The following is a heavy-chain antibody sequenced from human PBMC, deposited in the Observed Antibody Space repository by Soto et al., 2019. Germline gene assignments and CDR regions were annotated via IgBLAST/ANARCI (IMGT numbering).Heavy chain of an antibody. J-gene: IGHJ5*02. CDR2: IFYSGST. CDR1: GGSVNSGSYY. D-gene: IGHD3-16*01. CDR3: AGLRLGEGFDP. V-gene: IGHV4-61*01. Sequence: QVQLQESGPGLVKPSETLSLACTVSGGSVNSGSYYWNWIRQPPGKGLEWLGYIFYSGSTNYNPSLKSRVTISLDTSKNQCSMRLSSVTAADTAVYYCAGLRLGEGFDPWGQGTLVTVSS.